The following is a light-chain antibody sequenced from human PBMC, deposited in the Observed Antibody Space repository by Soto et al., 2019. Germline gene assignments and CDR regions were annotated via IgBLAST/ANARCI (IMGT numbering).Light chain of an antibody. Sequence: QPVLTQPPSVSGAPGQRVTISCTGNNSNLGAGYDVHWYQQLPGAAPKLVIFGNRNRPSGVPERFSGSKSGTSASLAITGLQAEDEADYYCSSYTSRSTHVFGTGTKVTVL. CDR2: GNR. V-gene: IGLV1-40*01. J-gene: IGLJ1*01. CDR1: NSNLGAGYD. CDR3: SSYTSRSTHV.